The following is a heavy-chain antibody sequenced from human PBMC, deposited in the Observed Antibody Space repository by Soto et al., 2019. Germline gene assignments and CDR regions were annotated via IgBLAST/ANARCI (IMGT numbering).Heavy chain of an antibody. D-gene: IGHD2-15*01. J-gene: IGHJ6*02. CDR2: IYYSGST. CDR3: AGPRGYFYNYYYYCCMHV. V-gene: IGHV4-39*01. Sequence: SEPLSLTCTVSGGSIRSPSYYWGWIRQPPGKGLEWIGSIYYSGSTYYNPSLKSRVTISVDTSKNQFSLKLSSVTAADTAVYYCAGPRGYFYNYYYYCCMHVSGQGTMGTVS. CDR1: GGSIRSPSYY.